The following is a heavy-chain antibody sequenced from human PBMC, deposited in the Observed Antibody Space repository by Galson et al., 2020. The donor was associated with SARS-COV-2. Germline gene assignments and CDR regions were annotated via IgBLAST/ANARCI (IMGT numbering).Heavy chain of an antibody. CDR3: ARVEARYSSSWYSGFDY. J-gene: IGHJ4*02. V-gene: IGHV3-20*04. D-gene: IGHD6-13*01. CDR1: GFTFDDYG. CDR2: INWNGGST. Sequence: GGSLRPSCAASGFTFDDYGMSWFRQAPGKGLEWFSGINWNGGSTGYADSVKGRFTISRDNAKNSLYLQMNSLRAEDTALYYCARVEARYSSSWYSGFDYWGQGTLVTVSS.